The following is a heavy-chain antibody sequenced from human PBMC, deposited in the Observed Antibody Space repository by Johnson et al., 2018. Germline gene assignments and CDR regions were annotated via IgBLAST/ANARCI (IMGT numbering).Heavy chain of an antibody. CDR3: AKDLSVRYSGRWSDAFDI. CDR2: FTESGK. CDR1: GFTFSSYA. V-gene: IGHV3-23*04. Sequence: VQLVESGGGLVQPGGSLRLSSAASGFTFSSYAMSWVRQAPGKGLVWVAGFTESGKYYADSVKDRFIISRDNSKNKLYVQMDSLRDEETAVYYWAKDLSVRYSGRWSDAFDIWGPGTMVTVSS. J-gene: IGHJ3*02. D-gene: IGHD5-18*01.